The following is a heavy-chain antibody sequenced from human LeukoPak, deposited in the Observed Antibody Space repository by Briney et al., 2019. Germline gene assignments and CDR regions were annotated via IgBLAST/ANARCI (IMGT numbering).Heavy chain of an antibody. D-gene: IGHD6-19*01. CDR3: ARGPTVSQWLVLGLDY. CDR1: GGSISSYY. CDR2: IYYSGST. V-gene: IGHV4-59*08. Sequence: SETLSLTCTVSGGSISSYYWSWIRQPPGKGLEWIGYIYYSGSTNYNPSLKSRVTISVDTSKNQFSLKLSSVTAADTAVYYCARGPTVSQWLVLGLDYWGQGTLVTVSS. J-gene: IGHJ4*02.